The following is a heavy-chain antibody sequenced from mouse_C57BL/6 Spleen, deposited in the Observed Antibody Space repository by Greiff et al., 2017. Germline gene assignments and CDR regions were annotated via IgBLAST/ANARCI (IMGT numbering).Heavy chain of an antibody. CDR3: AKNEGYPYWYFDV. Sequence: QVQLKQSGPGLVQPSQSLSITCTVSGFSLTSYGVHWVRQSPGKGLEWLGVIWRGGSTDYNAAFMSRLSITKDNSKSQVFFKMNSLQADDTAIYCGAKNEGYPYWYFDVWGTGTTVTVSS. D-gene: IGHD2-3*01. CDR2: IWRGGST. V-gene: IGHV2-5*01. CDR1: GFSLTSYG. J-gene: IGHJ1*03.